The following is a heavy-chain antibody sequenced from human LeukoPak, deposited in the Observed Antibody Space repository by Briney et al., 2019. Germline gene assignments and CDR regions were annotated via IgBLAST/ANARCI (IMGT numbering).Heavy chain of an antibody. CDR3: TRGDY. CDR2: MNPNSGNT. Sequence: ASVKVSCKASGYTFTGYYMHWVRQAPGQGLEWMGWMNPNSGNTGYAQKFQGRVTMTRNTSIRTAYMELSSLRSEDTAVYYCTRGDYWGQGTLVTVSS. CDR1: GYTFTGYY. V-gene: IGHV1-8*02. J-gene: IGHJ4*02.